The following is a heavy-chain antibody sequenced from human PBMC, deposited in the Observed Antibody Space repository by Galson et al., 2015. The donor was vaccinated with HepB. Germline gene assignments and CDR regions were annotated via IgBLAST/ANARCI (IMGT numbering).Heavy chain of an antibody. CDR3: ARGIDGYGPTLGY. J-gene: IGHJ4*02. CDR2: ISSSSGTF. D-gene: IGHD5-24*01. V-gene: IGHV3-48*02. Sequence: SLRLSCAASGFTFSFYSMNWVRQAPGKGPEWVSYISSSSGTFHYADSVQGRFTISRDNAKNSLFLQMNSLRDEDTAVYYCARGIDGYGPTLGYWGQGTLVTVSS. CDR1: GFTFSFYS.